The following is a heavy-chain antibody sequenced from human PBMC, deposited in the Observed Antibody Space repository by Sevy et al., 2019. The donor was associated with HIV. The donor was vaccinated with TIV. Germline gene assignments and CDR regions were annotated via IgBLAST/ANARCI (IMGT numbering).Heavy chain of an antibody. CDR2: INHSGST. J-gene: IGHJ4*02. CDR1: GGSFSGYY. V-gene: IGHV4-34*01. Sequence: SETLSLTCAVYGGSFSGYYWSWIRQPPGKGLEWVGEINHSGSTNYNPSLKSRGTISVDTSKNQFSLKLSSVTAADTAVYYCARGRVYDSCGYYPFNFDYWGQGTLVTVSS. D-gene: IGHD3-22*01. CDR3: ARGRVYDSCGYYPFNFDY.